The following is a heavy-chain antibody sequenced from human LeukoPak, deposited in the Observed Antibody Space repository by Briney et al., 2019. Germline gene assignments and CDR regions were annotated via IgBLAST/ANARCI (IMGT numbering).Heavy chain of an antibody. D-gene: IGHD6-6*01. CDR1: GYSFTSYW. CDR2: IYPGDSDT. Sequence: GESLKISCQGPGYSFTSYWIGWVRQMPGQGLEWMGIIYPGDSDTRYSPSFQGQVTISADKSISTAYLQWSGLKASDTAMYYCASLIIAARPGDLTFDYWGQGTLVTVSS. J-gene: IGHJ4*02. CDR3: ASLIIAARPGDLTFDY. V-gene: IGHV5-51*01.